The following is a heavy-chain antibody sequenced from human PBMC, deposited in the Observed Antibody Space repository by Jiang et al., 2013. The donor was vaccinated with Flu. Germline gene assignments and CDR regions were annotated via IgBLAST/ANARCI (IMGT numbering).Heavy chain of an antibody. V-gene: IGHV1-69*01. CDR3: ARGRIATFDY. CDR1: GGTFNTYS. J-gene: IGHJ4*02. D-gene: IGHD2-21*01. Sequence: QSGAEVKQPGSSVKVSCRISGGTFNTYSLTWVRQAPGQGLEWLGLIIPIDGSVTYAQKFQGRLTLTADDSTNTAYMELSGLRSGDTATYYCARGRIATFDYWGRGSLVAVS. CDR2: IIPIDGSV.